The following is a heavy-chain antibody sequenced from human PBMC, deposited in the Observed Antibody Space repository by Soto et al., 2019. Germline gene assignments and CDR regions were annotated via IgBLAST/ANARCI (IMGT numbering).Heavy chain of an antibody. CDR2: IIPIFGTA. CDR3: AGGRGVAAAGANYCYGMDV. D-gene: IGHD6-13*01. CDR1: GGTFSSYA. Sequence: ASVKVSCKASGGTFSSYAISWVRQAPGQGLEWMGGIIPIFGTANYAQKFQGRVTITADESTSTAYMELSSLRSEDTAVYYCAGGRGVAAAGANYCYGMDVWGQGTTDTESS. V-gene: IGHV1-69*13. J-gene: IGHJ6*02.